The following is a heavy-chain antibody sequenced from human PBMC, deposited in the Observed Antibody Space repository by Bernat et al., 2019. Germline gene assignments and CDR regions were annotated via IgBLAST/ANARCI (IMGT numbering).Heavy chain of an antibody. J-gene: IGHJ4*02. CDR3: ARDRGYSDSSGYYYPSYYFDY. CDR2: TYYRSKWYN. D-gene: IGHD3-22*01. Sequence: QVQLQQSGPGLVKPSQTLSLTCAISGDSVSSNSAAWNWIRQSPSRGLEWLGRTYYRSKWYNDYAVSVKSRITINPDTSKNQFSLQLNSVTPEDTAVYYCARDRGYSDSSGYYYPSYYFDYWGQGTLVTVSS. V-gene: IGHV6-1*01. CDR1: GDSVSSNSAA.